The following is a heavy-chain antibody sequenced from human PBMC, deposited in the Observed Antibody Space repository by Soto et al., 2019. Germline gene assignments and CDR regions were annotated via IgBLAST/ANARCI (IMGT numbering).Heavy chain of an antibody. J-gene: IGHJ6*02. V-gene: IGHV3-11*06. Sequence: QVQLVESGGGLVKPGGSPRLSCAASGFTFSDYYMSWIRQAPGKGLEWVSYISSSSSYTNYADSVKGRFTISRDNAKNSLYLQMNSLRAEDTAVYYCARDRGSSWQPANYGMDVWGQGTTVTVSS. CDR1: GFTFSDYY. D-gene: IGHD6-13*01. CDR3: ARDRGSSWQPANYGMDV. CDR2: ISSSSSYT.